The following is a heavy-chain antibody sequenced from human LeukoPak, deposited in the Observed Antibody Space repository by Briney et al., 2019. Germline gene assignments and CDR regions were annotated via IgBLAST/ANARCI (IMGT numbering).Heavy chain of an antibody. CDR3: ARVPHYSSSSFDY. Sequence: ASVKVSCEASGYTFTSYDINWVRQATGQGLEWMGWMNPNSGNTGYAQKFQGRVTITRNTSISTAYMELSSLRSEDTAVYYCARVPHYSSSSFDYWGQGTLVTVSS. CDR1: GYTFTSYD. V-gene: IGHV1-8*03. D-gene: IGHD6-6*01. CDR2: MNPNSGNT. J-gene: IGHJ4*02.